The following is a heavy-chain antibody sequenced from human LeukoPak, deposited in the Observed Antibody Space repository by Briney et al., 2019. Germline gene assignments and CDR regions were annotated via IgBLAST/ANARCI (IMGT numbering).Heavy chain of an antibody. J-gene: IGHJ5*02. CDR2: IKQDGSEK. Sequence: GSLRLSCAASGFTFSSYWMSWVRQAPGKGLEWVASIKQDGSEKYYVDSVKGRFTISRDNSRNTLYLQMNSLRVEDTAVYYCAKDLGMGGGSCFHHWGQGILVTVSS. V-gene: IGHV3-7*03. CDR3: AKDLGMGGGSCFHH. D-gene: IGHD2-15*01. CDR1: GFTFSSYW.